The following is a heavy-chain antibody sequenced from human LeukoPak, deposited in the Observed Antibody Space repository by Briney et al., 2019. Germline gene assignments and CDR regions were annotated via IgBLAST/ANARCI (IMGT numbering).Heavy chain of an antibody. CDR2: IYSGGNT. CDR3: VRDPDGSGQLPLDH. D-gene: IGHD3-10*01. J-gene: IGHJ4*02. V-gene: IGHV3-53*01. Sequence: MSWVRQAPGKGLDWVSIIYSGGNTDYADSVKGRFTISRDNSKNTLYLQMNSLRAEDTAVYYCVRDPDGSGQLPLDHWGQGTLVTVSS.